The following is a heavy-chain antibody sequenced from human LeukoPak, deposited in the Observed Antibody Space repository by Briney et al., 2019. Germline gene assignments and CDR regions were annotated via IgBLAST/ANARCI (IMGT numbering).Heavy chain of an antibody. V-gene: IGHV4-39*01. CDR3: ARHEWGITNAFDI. J-gene: IGHJ3*02. CDR2: IYYSGTT. Sequence: SETLSLTCTVSGGSFSSSDYYWGWIRQPPGKGLEWIGSIYYSGTTYYNPSLKGRVTISVDTSKKQFSLKLRSVTAADTAVYYCARHEWGITNAFDIWGQGTMVTVSS. D-gene: IGHD1-14*01. CDR1: GGSFSSSDYY.